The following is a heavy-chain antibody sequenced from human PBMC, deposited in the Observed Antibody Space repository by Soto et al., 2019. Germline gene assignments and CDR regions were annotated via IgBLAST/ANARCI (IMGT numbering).Heavy chain of an antibody. CDR1: GYTFTNYD. V-gene: IGHV1-18*04. CDR3: ARVVPGAVPWFDS. Sequence: QVQLLQSGPEERKPGASLRVSCKTSGYTFTNYDVTSVRQAPGRGLEWMGWITPFNGNTHYAPHLQGRITLATDTSTTTAYLDLTNLISDDTAMYYCARVVPGAVPWFDSWGQGTPVTVSS. CDR2: ITPFNGNT. J-gene: IGHJ5*01. D-gene: IGHD3-16*02.